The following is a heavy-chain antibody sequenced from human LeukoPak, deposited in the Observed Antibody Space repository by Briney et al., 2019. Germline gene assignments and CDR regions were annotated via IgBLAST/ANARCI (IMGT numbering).Heavy chain of an antibody. CDR1: GDSVSSNSAT. CDR3: ARDGGPLGWFDY. D-gene: IGHD3-3*01. Sequence: SQTLSLTCAISGDSVSSNSATWNWIRQSPSRGLEWLGRTYYRSKWYTDYAVSVKSRITINPDTSKNQFSIQLNSVTPEDTAVYYCARDGGPLGWFDYWGQGTLVTVSP. J-gene: IGHJ4*02. V-gene: IGHV6-1*01. CDR2: TYYRSKWYT.